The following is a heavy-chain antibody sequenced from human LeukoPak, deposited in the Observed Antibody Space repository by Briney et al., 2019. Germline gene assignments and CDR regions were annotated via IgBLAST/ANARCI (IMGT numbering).Heavy chain of an antibody. D-gene: IGHD6-25*01. J-gene: IGHJ6*02. V-gene: IGHV3-23*01. CDR1: GFTFSSYA. CDR2: LSGSGGST. Sequence: GGSLRLSCAASGFTFSSYAMSWVRQAPAKGLEWVSALSGSGGSTYYADSVKGRFTISRDNSKNTLYLRMNSLRAEDTALYSCAKYQRADSYYYAMDVWGQGTTVTVSS. CDR3: AKYQRADSYYYAMDV.